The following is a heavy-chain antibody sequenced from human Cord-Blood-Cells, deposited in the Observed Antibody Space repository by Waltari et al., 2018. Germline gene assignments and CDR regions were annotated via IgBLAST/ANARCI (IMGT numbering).Heavy chain of an antibody. CDR3: ARELTGGGSGY. Sequence: EVQLVESGGGLVQPGGSLRLSCAASGFTFSRYWMSWVRQAPGKGLEWVANIKQDGSEKYYVDSVKGRFTISRDNAKNSLYLQMNSLRAEDTAVYYCARELTGGGSGYWGQGTLVTVSS. D-gene: IGHD7-27*01. CDR1: GFTFSRYW. J-gene: IGHJ4*02. CDR2: IKQDGSEK. V-gene: IGHV3-7*01.